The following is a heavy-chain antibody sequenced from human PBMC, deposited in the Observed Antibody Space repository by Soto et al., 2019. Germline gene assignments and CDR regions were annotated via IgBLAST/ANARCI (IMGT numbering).Heavy chain of an antibody. Sequence: GESLKISCKGFGYSFTSFWIAWVRQMPGKGLEWMGIIYVDDSETRYSPSFQGQVTISADKSINAAYLQWSSLKASDTAMYYCARGDRGEYWGQGTLVTVSS. CDR1: GYSFTSFW. V-gene: IGHV5-51*01. D-gene: IGHD2-21*02. J-gene: IGHJ4*02. CDR3: ARGDRGEY. CDR2: IYVDDSET.